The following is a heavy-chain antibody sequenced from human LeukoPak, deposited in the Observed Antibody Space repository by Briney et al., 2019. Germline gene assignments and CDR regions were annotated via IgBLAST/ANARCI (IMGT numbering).Heavy chain of an antibody. J-gene: IGHJ4*02. CDR3: ARDSEYYYDSSGYYPYHY. Sequence: PSETLSLTFTVSGGSISSSSYYWGWIRQPPGNGLEWIGSIYYSGSTYYNPSLKSRVTISVDTSKNQFSLKLSSVTAADTAVYYCARDSEYYYDSSGYYPYHYWGQGTLVTVSS. V-gene: IGHV4-39*07. CDR1: GGSISSSSYY. D-gene: IGHD3-22*01. CDR2: IYYSGST.